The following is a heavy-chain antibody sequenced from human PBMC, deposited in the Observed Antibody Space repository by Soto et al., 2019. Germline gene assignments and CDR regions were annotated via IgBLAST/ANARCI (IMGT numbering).Heavy chain of an antibody. J-gene: IGHJ6*02. CDR2: IIPIVGTA. CDR1: GGTFSSYA. D-gene: IGHD2-21*02. V-gene: IGHV1-69*12. CDR3: ARRVTVAGYYYAMAV. Sequence: QVQLVQSGAEVKKPGSSVKVSCKASGGTFSSYAISWVRQAPGQGLEWMGGIIPIVGTANHAQKFQGRTTVTADESTGTATVELGRRRAADPPVYYWARRVTVAGYYYAMAVWGQGATVTFSS.